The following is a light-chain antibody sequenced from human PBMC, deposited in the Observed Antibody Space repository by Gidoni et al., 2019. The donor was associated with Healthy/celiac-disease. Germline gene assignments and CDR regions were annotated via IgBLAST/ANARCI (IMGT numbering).Light chain of an antibody. V-gene: IGKV3-15*01. CDR2: GAS. J-gene: IGKJ4*01. CDR1: QSVSRN. CDR3: QQYNNWPLT. Sequence: TLSVSTGERATLACRASQSVSRNLAWYQQKPGQAPRLLIYGASTRATGIPARFSGSGSGTEFTLTISSLQSEDVAVYYCQQYNNWPLTFGGXTKVEI.